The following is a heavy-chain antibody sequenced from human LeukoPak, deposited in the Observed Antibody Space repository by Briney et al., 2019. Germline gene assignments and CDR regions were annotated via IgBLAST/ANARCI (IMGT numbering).Heavy chain of an antibody. D-gene: IGHD3-22*01. V-gene: IGHV4-39*01. J-gene: IGHJ5*02. Sequence: SETLSLTCTVSGGSISSSSCYWGWIRQPPGKGLEWIGSIYYSGSTYYNPSLKSRVTISVDTSKNQFSLKLSSVTAADTAVYYCARGPAYYYDSSGYRWFDPWGQGTLVTVSS. CDR1: GGSISSSSCY. CDR3: ARGPAYYYDSSGYRWFDP. CDR2: IYYSGST.